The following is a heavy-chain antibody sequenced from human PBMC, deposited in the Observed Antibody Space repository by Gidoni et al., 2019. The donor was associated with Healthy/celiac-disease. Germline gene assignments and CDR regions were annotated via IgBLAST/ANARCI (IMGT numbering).Heavy chain of an antibody. CDR1: GFPFSSFS. V-gene: IGHV3-21*01. Sequence: EVQLVESGGGLVKPGGSLRLSCAASGFPFSSFSMNWVRQAPGKGLEWVSSISSSSSYIYYADSVKGRFTISRDNAKNSLYLQMNSLRAEDTAVYYCARDRSESVGALYGMDVWGQGTTVTVSS. D-gene: IGHD1-26*01. CDR3: ARDRSESVGALYGMDV. CDR2: ISSSSSYI. J-gene: IGHJ6*02.